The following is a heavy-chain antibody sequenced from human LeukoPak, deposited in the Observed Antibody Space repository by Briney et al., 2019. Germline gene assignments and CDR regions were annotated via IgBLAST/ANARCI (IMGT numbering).Heavy chain of an antibody. CDR1: GFTFSNYA. D-gene: IGHD3-22*01. V-gene: IGHV3-30-3*01. Sequence: GGSLRLSCAASGFTFSNYAMHWVRQAPGKGLEWVAVISYDGSNKYYADSVKGRFTISRDNSKNSLYLQMNSLRAEDTAVYYCAGEFNHYYDSSGLDAFGIWGQGTMVTVSS. CDR3: AGEFNHYYDSSGLDAFGI. CDR2: ISYDGSNK. J-gene: IGHJ3*02.